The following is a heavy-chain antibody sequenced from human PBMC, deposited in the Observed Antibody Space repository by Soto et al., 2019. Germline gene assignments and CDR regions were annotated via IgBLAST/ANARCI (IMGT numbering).Heavy chain of an antibody. Sequence: QVQLVESGGGVVQPGRSLRLSCAASGFTFSSYAMHWVRQAPGKGLEWVAVISYDGSNKYYADSVKGRFTISRDNSKNPLYLQMNSLRAEDTAVYYCARDRVAAAGWENYYYYGMDVWGQGTTVTVSS. V-gene: IGHV3-30-3*01. D-gene: IGHD6-13*01. CDR1: GFTFSSYA. J-gene: IGHJ6*02. CDR2: ISYDGSNK. CDR3: ARDRVAAAGWENYYYYGMDV.